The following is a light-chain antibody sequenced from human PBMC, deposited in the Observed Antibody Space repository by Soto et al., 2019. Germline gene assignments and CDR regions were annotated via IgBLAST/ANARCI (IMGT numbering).Light chain of an antibody. V-gene: IGKV1-5*01. CDR1: QRISTW. CDR2: DAS. CDR3: QQYKSYWT. J-gene: IGKJ1*01. Sequence: DIQMTQSPSTLSASVGDGVTITCRASQRISTWLAWYQQKPGKAPKLLISDASSLETGVPSRFSGSGSGTEFTLIINILQPDDFATYYWQQYKSYWTFGQGTKVDIK.